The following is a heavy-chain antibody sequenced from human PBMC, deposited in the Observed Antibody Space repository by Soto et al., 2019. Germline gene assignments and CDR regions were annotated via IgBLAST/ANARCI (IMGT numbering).Heavy chain of an antibody. V-gene: IGHV1-69*12. Sequence: QVQLVRYGAEVMKPGSSWTVHCQASGGTFSSYAISWVRQAPGQGLEWMGGIIPIFDTADYAQKFQCRVPITADESTNTAYMELSSLRSEDTAVYYCAGHSSGVPGYYYGMDVWGQGTTVTVSS. CDR2: IIPIFDTA. D-gene: IGHD3-22*01. CDR3: AGHSSGVPGYYYGMDV. J-gene: IGHJ6*02. CDR1: GGTFSSYA.